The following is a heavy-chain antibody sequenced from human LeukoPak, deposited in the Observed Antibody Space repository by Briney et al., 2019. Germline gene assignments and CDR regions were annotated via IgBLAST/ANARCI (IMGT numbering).Heavy chain of an antibody. J-gene: IGHJ4*02. Sequence: ASVKVSCKASRYTFTSYYMHWVRQAPGQGLGWMGIINPSGGSTSYAQKFQGRVTMTRDTSASTAYMELSSLRSEDTAVYYCAREMVRGVPPLGYWGQGTLVTVSS. CDR3: AREMVRGVPPLGY. CDR2: INPSGGST. CDR1: RYTFTSYY. D-gene: IGHD3-10*01. V-gene: IGHV1-46*01.